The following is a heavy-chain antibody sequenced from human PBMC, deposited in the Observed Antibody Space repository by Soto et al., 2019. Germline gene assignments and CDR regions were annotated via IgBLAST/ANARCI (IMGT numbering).Heavy chain of an antibody. CDR2: ISGYNGQT. J-gene: IGHJ6*02. CDR1: GYTFTTYG. D-gene: IGHD5-18*01. Sequence: QIQLVQSGPEVKKPGASVKVSCKASGYTFTTYGISWVRQAPAQGLEWMGWISGYNGQTNYAQKFRGRVTITTDTSTGTAYMEMRSLRSDDTATYYCARDGRKELWVEGLNAMDVWGQGTTVTVSS. CDR3: ARDGRKELWVEGLNAMDV. V-gene: IGHV1-18*01.